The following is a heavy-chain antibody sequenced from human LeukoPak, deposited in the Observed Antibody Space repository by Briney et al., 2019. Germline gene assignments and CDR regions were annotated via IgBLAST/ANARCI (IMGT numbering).Heavy chain of an antibody. Sequence: GGSLRLSCAASGFTFSSYGMHWVRQAPGKGLEWVAFIRYDGSNKYYADSVKGRFTIPRDNAKNSLYLQMNSLRAEDTAVYYCARNMYTSGWYRLGYWGRGTLVTVSS. V-gene: IGHV3-30*02. D-gene: IGHD6-19*01. CDR3: ARNMYTSGWYRLGY. CDR1: GFTFSSYG. CDR2: IRYDGSNK. J-gene: IGHJ4*02.